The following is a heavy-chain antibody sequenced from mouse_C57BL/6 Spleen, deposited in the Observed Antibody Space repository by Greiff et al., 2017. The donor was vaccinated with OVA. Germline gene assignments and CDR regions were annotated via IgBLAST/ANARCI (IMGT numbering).Heavy chain of an antibody. CDR3: ARDNYGSSSYYYAMDY. J-gene: IGHJ4*01. CDR1: GYSFTDYN. V-gene: IGHV1-39*01. Sequence: LVESGPELVKPGASVKISCKASGYSFTDYNMNWVKQSNGKSLEWIGVINPNYGTTSYNQKFKGKATLTVDKSSSTAYMQLNSLTSEDSAVYYCARDNYGSSSYYYAMDYWGQGTSVTVSS. CDR2: INPNYGTT. D-gene: IGHD1-1*01.